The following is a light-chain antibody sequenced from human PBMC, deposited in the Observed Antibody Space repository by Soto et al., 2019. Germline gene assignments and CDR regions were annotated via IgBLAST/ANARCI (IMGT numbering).Light chain of an antibody. V-gene: IGKV3-11*01. Sequence: EIVLTQSPATLSLSPGERATLSCRASQSVSSYLAWYQQKPGQAPRLLICDASNRATGIPPRFSGSGSGTDFTLTISSLEPEDFAVYYCQQRSNWPPKVTFGQGTRLEIK. CDR2: DAS. CDR3: QQRSNWPPKVT. J-gene: IGKJ5*01. CDR1: QSVSSY.